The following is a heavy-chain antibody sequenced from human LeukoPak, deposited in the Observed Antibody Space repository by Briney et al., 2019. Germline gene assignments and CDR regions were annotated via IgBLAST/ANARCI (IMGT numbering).Heavy chain of an antibody. Sequence: GGSLRLSCVASGFTFSSYSMNWVRQAPGKGLEWVSSISSSSSYIYYADSVKGRLTISRDNSKNTLYLQMNSRRAEDTAVYYCAREAQLLWGQGPLVTVSS. CDR1: GFTFSSYS. V-gene: IGHV3-21*01. CDR3: AREAQLL. J-gene: IGHJ4*02. D-gene: IGHD3-10*01. CDR2: ISSSSSYI.